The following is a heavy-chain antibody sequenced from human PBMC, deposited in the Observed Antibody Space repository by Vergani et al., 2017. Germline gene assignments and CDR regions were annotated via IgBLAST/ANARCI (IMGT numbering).Heavy chain of an antibody. CDR1: GFSLSTSGVG. CDR3: SHSGSSGWYEVPERHYYYYGMDG. D-gene: IGHD6-19*01. Sequence: QITLKESGPTLVKPTQTLTLTCTFSGFSLSTSGVGVGWIRQPPGKALEWLALIYWDDDKRYTPSLKSRLTITKDTTKNQVVLTRTNMDPVDTATYYWSHSGSSGWYEVPERHYYYYGMDGWGQGTTVTVSS. CDR2: IYWDDDK. J-gene: IGHJ6*02. V-gene: IGHV2-5*02.